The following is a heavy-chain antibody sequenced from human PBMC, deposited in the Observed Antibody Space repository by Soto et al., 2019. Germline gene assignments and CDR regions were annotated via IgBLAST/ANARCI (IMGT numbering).Heavy chain of an antibody. CDR2: ISHSGST. CDR1: GGSFSGYY. Sequence: PSETLSLTCAVYGGSFSGYYWSWIRQPPGKGLEWIGEISHSGSTNYNPSLKSRVTISVDTSKNQFSLKLSSVTAADTAVYYCARVSPDMVRGVIMAYYYYYYMDVWGKGTTVTVSS. V-gene: IGHV4-34*01. D-gene: IGHD3-10*01. J-gene: IGHJ6*03. CDR3: ARVSPDMVRGVIMAYYYYYYMDV.